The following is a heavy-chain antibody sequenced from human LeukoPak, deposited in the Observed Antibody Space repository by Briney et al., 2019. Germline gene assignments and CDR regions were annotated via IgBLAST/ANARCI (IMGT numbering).Heavy chain of an antibody. Sequence: GGSLRLSCAASGFSVNTNYMSWVRQAPGKGLGWVSVIYTTGTIYYADSVKDRFTISRDISKNEVYLQMNSLRAEDTAVYYCARGMTAIDYWGQGTLVTVSS. CDR2: IYTTGTI. CDR1: GFSVNTNY. D-gene: IGHD2-21*02. CDR3: ARGMTAIDY. V-gene: IGHV3-53*01. J-gene: IGHJ4*02.